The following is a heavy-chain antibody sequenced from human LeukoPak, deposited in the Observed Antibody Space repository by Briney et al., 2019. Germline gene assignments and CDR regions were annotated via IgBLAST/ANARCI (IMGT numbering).Heavy chain of an antibody. Sequence: SETLSLTCTVSGGSISSYYWSWIRQPAGKGLEWIGRIYSSGGINYNPSLKSRVTMSVDTSKNQFFLKLTSVTAADTAVYYCARAPVIMVRGVVMPNNKGEIAYYFDFWGQGTLVTVAS. D-gene: IGHD3-10*01. J-gene: IGHJ4*02. CDR2: IYSSGGI. V-gene: IGHV4-4*07. CDR1: GGSISSYY. CDR3: ARAPVIMVRGVVMPNNKGEIAYYFDF.